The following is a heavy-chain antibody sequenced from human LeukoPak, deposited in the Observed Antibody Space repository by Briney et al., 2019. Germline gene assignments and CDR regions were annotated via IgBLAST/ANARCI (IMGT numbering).Heavy chain of an antibody. CDR2: ITYSGST. CDR1: GGSISNYF. Sequence: SETLSLTCTASGGSISNYFWSWIRQPPGKGLEWIGYITYSGSTDHNPSLKSRVTISVDASKNQFSLKLTSVTAADTAVYYCVRHTTSGWYQVVYWGQGTLVTVSS. CDR3: VRHTTSGWYQVVY. J-gene: IGHJ4*02. V-gene: IGHV4-59*01. D-gene: IGHD6-19*01.